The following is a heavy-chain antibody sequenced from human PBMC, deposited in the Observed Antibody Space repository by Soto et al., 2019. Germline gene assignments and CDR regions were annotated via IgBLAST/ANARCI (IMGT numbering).Heavy chain of an antibody. D-gene: IGHD6-13*01. CDR1: GYSFSSHA. CDR2: IIPVFGTP. V-gene: IGHV1-69*06. Sequence: QVQLEQSGSEVQKSGSSVKVSCKASGYSFSSHAITCVRQAPGQGLEWMGGIIPVFGTPTYAQKFQGRLTISADKSTNTSSLELRSLRSEDTAVYYCARGGALSTSWYWGDGLDSWGQGTQVTVSS. J-gene: IGHJ4*02. CDR3: ARGGALSTSWYWGDGLDS.